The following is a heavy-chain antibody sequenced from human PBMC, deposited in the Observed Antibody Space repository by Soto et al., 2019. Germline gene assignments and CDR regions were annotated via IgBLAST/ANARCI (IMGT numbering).Heavy chain of an antibody. J-gene: IGHJ4*02. CDR3: AAGLSGSGYYYRVDY. CDR2: IVVGGGNI. CDR1: GFTFTTSA. D-gene: IGHD3-22*01. V-gene: IGHV1-58*01. Sequence: GASVKVSCKASGFTFTTSAVQWVRQARGQRLEWIGWIVVGGGNITYTQKIQERVTITTDMTTSTAHMMLRRLRSEDTAVYYSAAGLSGSGYYYRVDYWGQGTLVTVSS.